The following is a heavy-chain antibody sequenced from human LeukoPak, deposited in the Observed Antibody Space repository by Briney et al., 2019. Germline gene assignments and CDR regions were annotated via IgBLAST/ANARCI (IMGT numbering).Heavy chain of an antibody. V-gene: IGHV3-53*01. Sequence: GGSLRLSCAASGFTVSSNYMSWVRQAPGKGLEWVSVIYSGGSTYYADSVKGRFTISRDNSKNTLYLQMNSLRAEDTAVYYCAKVAKKIIAAAADYWGQGTLVTVSS. CDR2: IYSGGST. D-gene: IGHD6-13*01. CDR1: GFTVSSNY. CDR3: AKVAKKIIAAAADY. J-gene: IGHJ4*02.